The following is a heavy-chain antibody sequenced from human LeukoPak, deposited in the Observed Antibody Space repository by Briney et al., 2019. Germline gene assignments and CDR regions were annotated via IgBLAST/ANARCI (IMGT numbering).Heavy chain of an antibody. J-gene: IGHJ1*01. CDR1: GFTFSTYS. Sequence: GGSLRLSCAASGFTFSTYSMNWVRQAPGKGLEWVSSISISSNYIYYADSVKGRFSISRDDAKNSLFLQMNGLRAEDTAVYYCARDMTTATTCYLQHWGQGTLVTVSS. V-gene: IGHV3-21*01. D-gene: IGHD4-17*01. CDR2: ISISSNYI. CDR3: ARDMTTATTCYLQH.